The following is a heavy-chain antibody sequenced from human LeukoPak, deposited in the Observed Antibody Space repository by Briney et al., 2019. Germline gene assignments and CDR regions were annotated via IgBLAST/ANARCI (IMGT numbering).Heavy chain of an antibody. CDR3: ARVRITMIVVDY. CDR2: IYYSGST. J-gene: IGHJ4*02. Sequence: PSETLSLTCTVSGGSISSGGYYWSWIRQHPGKGLEWIGYIYYSGSTYYNPSLKSRVTISVDTSKNQFSLKLSSVTAADTAVYYCARVRITMIVVDYWGQGTLVTVSS. CDR1: GGSISSGGYY. V-gene: IGHV4-31*03. D-gene: IGHD3-22*01.